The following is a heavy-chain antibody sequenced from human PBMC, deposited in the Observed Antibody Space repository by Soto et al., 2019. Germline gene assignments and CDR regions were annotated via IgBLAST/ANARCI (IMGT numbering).Heavy chain of an antibody. D-gene: IGHD3-22*01. CDR2: IYYSGST. CDR3: ARSHYYDSSGYYYRFGFDP. J-gene: IGHJ5*02. V-gene: IGHV4-59*01. Sequence: SETLSLTCTVSGGSISSYYWSWIRQPPGKGLEWIGYIYYSGSTNYNPSLKSRVTISVDTFKNQFSLKLSSVTAADTAVYYCARSHYYDSSGYYYRFGFDPWGQGTLVTVSS. CDR1: GGSISSYY.